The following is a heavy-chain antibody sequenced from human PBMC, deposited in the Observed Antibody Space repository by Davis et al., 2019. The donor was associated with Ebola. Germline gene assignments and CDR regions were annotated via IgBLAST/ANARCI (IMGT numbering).Heavy chain of an antibody. CDR2: IYYSGST. CDR1: GGSISSGGYY. Sequence: MPSETLSLTCTVSGGSISSGGYYWSWIRQHPGKGLEWIGYIYYSGSTNYNPSLKSRVTISVDTSKNQFSLKLSSVTAADTAVYYCARQEGDYVSGWFDPWGQGTLVTVSS. D-gene: IGHD4-17*01. CDR3: ARQEGDYVSGWFDP. J-gene: IGHJ5*02. V-gene: IGHV4-61*08.